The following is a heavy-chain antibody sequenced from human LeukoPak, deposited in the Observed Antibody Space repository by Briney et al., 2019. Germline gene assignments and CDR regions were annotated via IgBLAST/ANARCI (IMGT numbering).Heavy chain of an antibody. CDR2: INPKSGAT. CDR1: GYTFDENH. V-gene: IGHV1-2*02. J-gene: IGHJ3*01. D-gene: IGHD2-8*02. CDR3: ARAGDESTGHYDSLHF. Sequence: ASVTVSCKASGYTFDENHIHWVRQAPGQGPEWMGWINPKSGATDSAQQFQGRLTMTRGTSIGTASMDLSGLRLDDTGIYYCARAGDESTGHYDSLHFWGQGTMVTVSS.